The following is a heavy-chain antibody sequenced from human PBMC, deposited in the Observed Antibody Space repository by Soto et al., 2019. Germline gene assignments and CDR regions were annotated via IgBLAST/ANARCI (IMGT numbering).Heavy chain of an antibody. Sequence: GGSLRLSCAASGFTFSDHYMDWVRQAPGKGLEWVGRTRNKANSYTTEYAASVKGRFTISRDDSKNSLYLQMNSLKTKDTAVYYCAKTSGWYAFDIWGQGTMVTVSS. J-gene: IGHJ3*02. D-gene: IGHD6-19*01. CDR1: GFTFSDHY. CDR2: TRNKANSYTT. CDR3: AKTSGWYAFDI. V-gene: IGHV3-72*01.